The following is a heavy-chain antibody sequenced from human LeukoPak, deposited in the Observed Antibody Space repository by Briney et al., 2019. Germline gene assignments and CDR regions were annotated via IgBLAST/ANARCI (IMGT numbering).Heavy chain of an antibody. Sequence: SQTLSLTCTVSGGSISSGGYYWSWIRQHPGKGLEWIGYIYYSGSTYYNPSLKSRVTISVDTSKNQFSLKLSSVTAADTVVYYCASWARGYCSGGSCYGLGYWGQGTLVTVSS. CDR1: GGSISSGGYY. CDR3: ASWARGYCSGGSCYGLGY. D-gene: IGHD2-15*01. CDR2: IYYSGST. V-gene: IGHV4-31*03. J-gene: IGHJ4*02.